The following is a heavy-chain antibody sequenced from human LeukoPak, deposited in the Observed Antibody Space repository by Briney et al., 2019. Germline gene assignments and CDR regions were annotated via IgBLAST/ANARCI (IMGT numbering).Heavy chain of an antibody. CDR3: ARGYCSSTSCYGGFY. Sequence: GASVKVSCKASGYTFTSYAMNWVRQAPGQGLEWMGWINANTGNPTYAQGFTGRFVFSLDTSVSTAYLQISSLKAEDTAVYYCARGYCSSTSCYGGFYWAQGTLVTVS. J-gene: IGHJ4*02. CDR2: INANTGNP. D-gene: IGHD2-2*01. V-gene: IGHV7-4-1*02. CDR1: GYTFTSYA.